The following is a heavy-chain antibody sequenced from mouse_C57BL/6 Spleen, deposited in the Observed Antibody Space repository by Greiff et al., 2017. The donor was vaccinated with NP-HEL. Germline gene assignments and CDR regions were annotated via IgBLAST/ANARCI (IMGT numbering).Heavy chain of an antibody. CDR3: ARLSTVVAD. CDR2: ISSGSSTI. D-gene: IGHD1-1*01. J-gene: IGHJ2*01. CDR1: GFTFSDYG. V-gene: IGHV5-17*01. Sequence: DVHLVASGGGLVKPGGSLKLSCAASGFTFSDYGMHWVRQAPEKGLEWVAYISSGSSTIYYADTVKGRFTISRDNAKNTLFLQMTSLRSEDTAMYYCARLSTVVADWGQGTTLTVSS.